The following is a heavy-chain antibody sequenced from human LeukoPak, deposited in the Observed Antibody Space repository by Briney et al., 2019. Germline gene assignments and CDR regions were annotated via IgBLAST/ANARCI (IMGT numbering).Heavy chain of an antibody. CDR2: IYYSGST. Sequence: SETLSLTCTVSGGSISNSYWSLIRQPPGKGLEWIGYIYYSGSTNYNPSLKSRVTISVDTSKNQFSLKLSSVTAADTAVYYCARLRDLYNIFDYWGQGTLVTVSS. CDR3: ARLRDLYNIFDY. D-gene: IGHD1-1*01. J-gene: IGHJ4*02. CDR1: GGSISNSY. V-gene: IGHV4-59*12.